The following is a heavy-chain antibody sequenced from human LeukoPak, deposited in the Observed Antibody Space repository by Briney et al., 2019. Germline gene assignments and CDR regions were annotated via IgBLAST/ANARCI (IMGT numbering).Heavy chain of an antibody. CDR2: IYYSDVA. D-gene: IGHD2-8*02. CDR3: ASDSGGRRDAFNI. J-gene: IGHJ3*02. V-gene: IGHV4-59*01. Sequence: KASETLSLTCTGSGGSISHYYWTWIRQPPGKGLEWIGYIYYSDVANYNPSLKSRVSISVDTSKNQFSLKLTSVTAADTAVYYCASDSGGRRDAFNIWGQGTMVTVSS. CDR1: GGSISHYY.